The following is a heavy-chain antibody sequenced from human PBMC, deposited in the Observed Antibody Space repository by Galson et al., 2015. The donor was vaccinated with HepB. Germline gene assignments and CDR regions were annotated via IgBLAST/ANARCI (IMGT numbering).Heavy chain of an antibody. CDR3: ARGGKDYSLDH. CDR1: GFTLSSYW. D-gene: IGHD5-12*01. Sequence: SLRLSCAASGFTLSSYWMHWVRQAPGKGLVWVSRLHRDGTGTTYGDSVKGRFAISRDNAKATLYLQMNSLRAEDTAVYYCARGGKDYSLDHWGQGTLVTVSS. V-gene: IGHV3-74*01. CDR2: LHRDGTGT. J-gene: IGHJ4*02.